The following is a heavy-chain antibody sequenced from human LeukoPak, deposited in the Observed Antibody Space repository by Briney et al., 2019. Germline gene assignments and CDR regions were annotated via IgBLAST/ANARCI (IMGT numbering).Heavy chain of an antibody. CDR1: VFTFSSYW. D-gene: IGHD1-26*01. CDR3: VKDSPPRYSGSPPAY. V-gene: IGHV3-7*03. J-gene: IGHJ4*02. Sequence: GGSLRLSCAASVFTFSSYWMSWVRQAPGKGLVWVANINKDGGEKYYVDSVKGRFTISRDNAKNSLYLQMNSLRADDTAVYYCVKDSPPRYSGSPPAYWGQGTLVTVSS. CDR2: INKDGGEK.